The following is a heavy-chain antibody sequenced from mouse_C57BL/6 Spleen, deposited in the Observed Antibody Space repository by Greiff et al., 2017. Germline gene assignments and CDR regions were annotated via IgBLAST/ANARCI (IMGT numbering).Heavy chain of an antibody. D-gene: IGHD1-1*01. J-gene: IGHJ2*01. V-gene: IGHV1-42*01. Sequence: EVQLLQSGPGLVKPGASVKISCETSGYSFTGYSMTWVNQSPEKSLEWIGAISPSTGGTTYTQNVKARSTLTIDKSSSNVYMQLKSHTSEEAAVYYCARRYYYGSKGLDYWGQGTTLTVSS. CDR1: GYSFTGYS. CDR2: ISPSTGGT. CDR3: ARRYYYGSKGLDY.